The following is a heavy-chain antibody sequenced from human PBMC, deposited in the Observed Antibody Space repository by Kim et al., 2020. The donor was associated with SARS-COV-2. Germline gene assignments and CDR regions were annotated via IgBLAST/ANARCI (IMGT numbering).Heavy chain of an antibody. CDR2: IWYDGSNK. Sequence: GGSLRLSCAASGFTFSSYGMHWVRQAPGKGLEWVAVIWYDGSNKYYADSVKGRFTISRDNSKNTLYLQMNSLRAEDTAVYYCAKDLTYYDILTVVRDNYYYGMDVWGQGTTVTVSS. CDR3: AKDLTYYDILTVVRDNYYYGMDV. V-gene: IGHV3-33*06. CDR1: GFTFSSYG. J-gene: IGHJ6*02. D-gene: IGHD3-9*01.